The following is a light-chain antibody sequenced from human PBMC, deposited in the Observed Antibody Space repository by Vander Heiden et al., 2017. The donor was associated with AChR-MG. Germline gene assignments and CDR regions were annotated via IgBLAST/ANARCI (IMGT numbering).Light chain of an antibody. CDR2: GAF. V-gene: IGKV3-15*01. CDR3: QQDKNWPPLT. J-gene: IGKJ4*01. CDR1: QSVSSN. Sequence: EIVMTQSPATLSVSPGERATLSCRASQSVSSNLAWYQQKPGQAPRLLIYGAFTRATGIPARFSGSGYGTEFTLTISSLQSEDFAVYYCQQDKNWPPLTFGGGTKVEIK.